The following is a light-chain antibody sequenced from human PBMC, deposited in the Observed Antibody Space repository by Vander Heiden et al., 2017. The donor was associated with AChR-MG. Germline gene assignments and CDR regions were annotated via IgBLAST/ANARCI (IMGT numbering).Light chain of an antibody. Sequence: NFMLTQLYSVSASPGQMVTISCTRSPGSIASYYVQWFQQRPGSAPTSVIYEDNLRPSGVPDRFSGSIDSSSNSASLIISGLKTEDEADYCCLSYDASNHRVFGGGTRLTVL. CDR1: PGSIASYY. J-gene: IGLJ2*01. CDR2: EDN. V-gene: IGLV6-57*03. CDR3: LSYDASNHRV.